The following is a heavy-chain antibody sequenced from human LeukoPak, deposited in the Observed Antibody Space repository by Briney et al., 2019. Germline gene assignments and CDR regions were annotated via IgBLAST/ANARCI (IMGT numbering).Heavy chain of an antibody. V-gene: IGHV1-46*01. CDR1: GYTFTSYY. CDR2: INPSGGST. CDR3: ARGGYTYYYYYGMDV. J-gene: IGHJ6*02. Sequence: ASVKVSCKASGYTFTSYYMHWVRQAPGQGLEWVGIINPSGGSTSYAQKFQGRVTITADKSTSTAYMELSSLRSEDTAVYYCARGGYTYYYYYGMDVWGQGTTVTVSS. D-gene: IGHD5-12*01.